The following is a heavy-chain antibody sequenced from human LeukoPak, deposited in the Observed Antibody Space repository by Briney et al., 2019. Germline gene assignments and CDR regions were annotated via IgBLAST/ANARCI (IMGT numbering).Heavy chain of an antibody. CDR3: AAFSRVRGYYFDY. D-gene: IGHD3-3*02. CDR1: GGSFSGYY. V-gene: IGHV4-34*01. Sequence: KPSETLSLTCAVYGGSFSGYYWSWIRQPPGKGLEWIGEINHSGSTNYNPSLKSRVTISVDTSKNQFSLKLSPVTAADTAVYYCAAFSRVRGYYFDYWGQGTLVTVSS. CDR2: INHSGST. J-gene: IGHJ4*02.